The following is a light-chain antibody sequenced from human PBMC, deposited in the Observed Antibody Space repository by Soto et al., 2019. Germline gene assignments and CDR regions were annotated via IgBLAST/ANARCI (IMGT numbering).Light chain of an antibody. Sequence: ETVVTQSPATLSVSPGERATLSCRASQSVSSKLAWYQQKPGQAPRLLIYGASTRATGIPARFSGSGSGTEFTLTISSLQSEDFAVYYCQQYNNWPPYTFGQGTKLEIK. CDR1: QSVSSK. CDR2: GAS. CDR3: QQYNNWPPYT. J-gene: IGKJ2*01. V-gene: IGKV3-15*01.